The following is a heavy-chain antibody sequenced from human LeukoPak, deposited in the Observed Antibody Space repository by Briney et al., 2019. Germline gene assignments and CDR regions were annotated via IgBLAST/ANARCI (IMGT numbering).Heavy chain of an antibody. CDR2: INWNGGST. V-gene: IGHV3-20*04. CDR1: GFTFDDYG. D-gene: IGHD3-22*01. J-gene: IGHJ4*02. Sequence: GGCVRLSCAASGFTFDDYGMSWVRQAPGKGLEWVSGINWNGGSTGYADSVKGRFTISRDNAKNSLYLQMSSLRAEDTALYYCARERAIEPYYYDSTAFFDYWGQGTLVTVSS. CDR3: ARERAIEPYYYDSTAFFDY.